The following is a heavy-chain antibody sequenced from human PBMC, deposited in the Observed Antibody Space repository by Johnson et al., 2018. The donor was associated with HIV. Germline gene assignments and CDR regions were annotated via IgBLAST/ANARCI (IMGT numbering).Heavy chain of an antibody. Sequence: QVQLVESGGGVVQPGRSLRLSCAASGFTFSNYGMHWVRQAPGKGLEWVAVIWYDGSNKYYADSVKGRFTISRDNSKNTLYMQMNSLRAEDTAVYYCACLAHYAFDIWGQGTMVTVSS. V-gene: IGHV3-30*19. CDR3: ACLAHYAFDI. CDR1: GFTFSNYG. J-gene: IGHJ3*02. D-gene: IGHD3-16*01. CDR2: IWYDGSNK.